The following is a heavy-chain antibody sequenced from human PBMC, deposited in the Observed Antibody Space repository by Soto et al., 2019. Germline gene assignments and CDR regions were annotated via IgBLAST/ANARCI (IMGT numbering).Heavy chain of an antibody. CDR3: ARVRNSSVGRDWYFDL. D-gene: IGHD3-10*01. V-gene: IGHV3-30-3*01. Sequence: QVQLVESGGGVVQPGRSLRLSFAASGFTFSSYAMHWVRQAPGKGLEWVAVISYDGSNKYYADSVKGRFTISRDNSKNTLYLQMNSLRAEDTAVYYCARVRNSSVGRDWYFDLWGRGTLVTVSS. J-gene: IGHJ2*01. CDR1: GFTFSSYA. CDR2: ISYDGSNK.